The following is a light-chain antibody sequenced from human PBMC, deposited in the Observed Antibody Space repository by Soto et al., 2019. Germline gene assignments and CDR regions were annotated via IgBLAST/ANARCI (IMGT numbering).Light chain of an antibody. CDR2: EVS. CDR3: NSYAGSNIVV. Sequence: QSVLTQPPSASGSPGQSVTISCTGTSSDVGGYKYVSWYQQHPGKAPKLMIYEVSQRPSGVPDRFSGSKSGNTASLTVSGLQAEDEADYYCNSYAGSNIVVFGGGTKVTVL. V-gene: IGLV2-8*01. J-gene: IGLJ2*01. CDR1: SSDVGGYKY.